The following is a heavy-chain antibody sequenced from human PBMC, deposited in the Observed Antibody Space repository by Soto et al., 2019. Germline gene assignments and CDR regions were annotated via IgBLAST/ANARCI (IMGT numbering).Heavy chain of an antibody. Sequence: QVQLVESGGGLVKPVGSLRLSFAASGFTLSDFYMSWIRQAPGKGLEWISYISSGSTNIFYADSVKGRFTASRDNAKNSVYLQIDSLIAEDKAVYSCARDRNAAGSDYWDQGTLVTVSS. CDR1: GFTLSDFY. D-gene: IGHD1-1*01. J-gene: IGHJ4*02. V-gene: IGHV3-11*01. CDR2: ISSGSTNI. CDR3: ARDRNAAGSDY.